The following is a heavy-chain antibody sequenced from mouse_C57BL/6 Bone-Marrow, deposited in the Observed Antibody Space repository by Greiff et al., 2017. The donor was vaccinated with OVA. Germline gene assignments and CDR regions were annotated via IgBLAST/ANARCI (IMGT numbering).Heavy chain of an antibody. Sequence: QVQLQQPGAELVRPGSSVKLSCKASGYTFTSYWMDWVKQRPGQGLEWIGTIYPSDSDTHYNQKFKDKATLTVDKSSSTAYMQLSSLTSEDSAVYYCARFITTVVATKDAMDYWGQGTSVTVSS. CDR2: IYPSDSDT. CDR3: ARFITTVVATKDAMDY. D-gene: IGHD1-1*01. J-gene: IGHJ4*01. CDR1: GYTFTSYW. V-gene: IGHV1-61*01.